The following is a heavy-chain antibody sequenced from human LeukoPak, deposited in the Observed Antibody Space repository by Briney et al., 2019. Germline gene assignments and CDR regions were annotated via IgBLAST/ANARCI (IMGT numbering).Heavy chain of an antibody. D-gene: IGHD6-19*01. CDR2: ISGDGSST. J-gene: IGHJ4*02. Sequence: PGGSLRLSRAASGFTFSNYWMHWVRQAPGKGLVWVSRISGDGSSTGYADSVRGRFTISRDNAKNTLYLQMNSLRAEDTAVYYCARDVGIAVPGLLYWGQGTLVTVSS. CDR3: ARDVGIAVPGLLY. V-gene: IGHV3-74*01. CDR1: GFTFSNYW.